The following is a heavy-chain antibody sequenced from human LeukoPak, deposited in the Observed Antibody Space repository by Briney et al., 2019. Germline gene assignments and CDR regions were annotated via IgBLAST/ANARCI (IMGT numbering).Heavy chain of an antibody. J-gene: IGHJ4*02. CDR1: GFTFNDYA. Sequence: GGSLRLSCATSGFTFNDYAMYWVRQAPGKGLEWVSGISWNSRSIAYADSVKGRFTISRDNAKNSLYLQMNSLRSDDTAVYYCAREYYYGSGNYYNRIDYWGQGTLVTVSS. CDR2: ISWNSRSI. CDR3: AREYYYGSGNYYNRIDY. D-gene: IGHD3-10*01. V-gene: IGHV3-9*01.